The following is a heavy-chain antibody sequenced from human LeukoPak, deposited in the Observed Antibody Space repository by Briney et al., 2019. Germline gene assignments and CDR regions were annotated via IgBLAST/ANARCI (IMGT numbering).Heavy chain of an antibody. CDR2: ISYDGSNK. V-gene: IGHV3-30-3*01. D-gene: IGHD6-19*01. CDR1: GFTFSSYA. J-gene: IGHJ5*02. Sequence: PGGSLRLSCAASGFTFSSYAMHWVRQAPGKGLEWVAVISYDGSNKYYADSVKGRFTISRDNSKNTLYLQMNSLRAEDTAVYYCARESVAGELNWFDPWGQGTLVTVSS. CDR3: ARESVAGELNWFDP.